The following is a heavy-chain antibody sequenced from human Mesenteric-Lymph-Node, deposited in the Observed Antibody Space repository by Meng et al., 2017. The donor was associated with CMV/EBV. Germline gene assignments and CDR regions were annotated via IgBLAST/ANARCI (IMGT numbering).Heavy chain of an antibody. CDR2: IYSGGST. V-gene: IGHV3-53*01. J-gene: IGHJ4*02. D-gene: IGHD3-22*01. CDR3: ARGDYYERGYYFDY. CDR1: GFTVRSNY. Sequence: CAASGFTVRSNYMSWVRQAPGKGLEWVSLIYSGGSTYYADSVKGRFTVSRDNSKNTLYLQMNSLRAEDTAVYYCARGDYYERGYYFDYWGQGTLVTVSS.